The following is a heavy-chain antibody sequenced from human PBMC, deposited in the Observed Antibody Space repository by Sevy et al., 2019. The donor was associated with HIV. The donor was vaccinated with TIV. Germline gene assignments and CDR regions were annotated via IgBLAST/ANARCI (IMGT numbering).Heavy chain of an antibody. V-gene: IGHV3-7*01. J-gene: IGHJ4*02. D-gene: IGHD3-9*01. Sequence: GGSLRLSCAASGFTFSSYWMSWVRQAPGKGLEWVANIKQDGSEKYYVDSVKGRFTISRDNAKNSLYLQMNSLRAEDTAVYYCARAPGYDILTGYCNFDYWGQGTLVTVSS. CDR3: ARAPGYDILTGYCNFDY. CDR2: IKQDGSEK. CDR1: GFTFSSYW.